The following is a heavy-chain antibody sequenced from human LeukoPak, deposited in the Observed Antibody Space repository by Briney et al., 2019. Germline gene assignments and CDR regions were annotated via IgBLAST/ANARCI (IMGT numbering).Heavy chain of an antibody. Sequence: PSETLSLTCAVYGGSFSGYYWSWIRQPPGKGREWIGEINHSGSTNYNPSLKSRVTISVGTSKNQFSLKLSSVTAADTAVYYCARAAIYYDSSGLDYWGQGTLVTVSS. CDR2: INHSGST. V-gene: IGHV4-34*01. CDR1: GGSFSGYY. CDR3: ARAAIYYDSSGLDY. D-gene: IGHD3-22*01. J-gene: IGHJ4*02.